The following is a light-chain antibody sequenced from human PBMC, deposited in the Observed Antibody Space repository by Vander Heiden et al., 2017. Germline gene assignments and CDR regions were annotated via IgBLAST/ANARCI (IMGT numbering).Light chain of an antibody. J-gene: IGKJ4*01. Sequence: DIQMTQSPSSLSASVGDRVTITCRASPGISNYLAWFQQKPGKAPQSLIYAASSLQSGVPSRFSGSGSGTDFTLTISSLQAEDFATYYCKQYNSYPLTFGGGTKVEIK. CDR1: PGISNY. CDR3: KQYNSYPLT. V-gene: IGKV1-16*01. CDR2: AAS.